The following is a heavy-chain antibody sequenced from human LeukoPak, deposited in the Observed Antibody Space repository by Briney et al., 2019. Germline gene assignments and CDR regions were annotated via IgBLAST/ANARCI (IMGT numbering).Heavy chain of an antibody. J-gene: IGHJ4*02. D-gene: IGHD2-15*01. V-gene: IGHV3-23*01. CDR3: AKDATPGNSIWDYFAY. Sequence: GGSLRLSCAASGFDFSICAMTWVRQAPGKGLEWVASIGSPGETYYAGSVKGRFAVSRENSQNTVFLQLTSLTAEDTAIYYCAKDATPGNSIWDYFAYWGQGALVTVSS. CDR1: GFDFSICA. CDR2: IGSPGET.